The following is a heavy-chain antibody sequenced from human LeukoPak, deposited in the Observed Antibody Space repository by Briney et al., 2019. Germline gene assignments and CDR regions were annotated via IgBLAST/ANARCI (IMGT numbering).Heavy chain of an antibody. CDR3: AKDAGYSYGLYYFDY. CDR1: GFTFSSYG. D-gene: IGHD5-18*01. V-gene: IGHV3-23*01. J-gene: IGHJ4*02. CDR2: ISGSGDST. Sequence: GGSLRLSCAASGFTFSSYGMSWVRQAPGKGLEWVSAISGSGDSTFYADSVKGRFTISRDNSKNTVHLQMDSLRAEDSAVYYCAKDAGYSYGLYYFDYWGQGTLVTVSS.